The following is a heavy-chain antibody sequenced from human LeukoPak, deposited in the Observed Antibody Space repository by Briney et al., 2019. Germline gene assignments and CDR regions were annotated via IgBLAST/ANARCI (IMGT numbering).Heavy chain of an antibody. Sequence: PGGSLRLSCAASGFTFSSYAMSWVRQAPGKGLEWVSSISNSGGRTFYTDSVKGRFTISRDNPKNTLYLQMNSLTAEDTAVYYCAKGVSGWYTFDYCGQGTLVTVSS. V-gene: IGHV3-23*01. D-gene: IGHD6-19*01. CDR1: GFTFSSYA. CDR3: AKGVSGWYTFDY. J-gene: IGHJ4*02. CDR2: ISNSGGRT.